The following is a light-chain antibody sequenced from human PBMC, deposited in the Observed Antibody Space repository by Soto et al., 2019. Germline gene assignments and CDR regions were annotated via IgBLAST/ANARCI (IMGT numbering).Light chain of an antibody. J-gene: IGLJ1*01. Sequence: QSALTQPRSVSGSPGQSVTISCTGTSSDVGDYNYVSWYQQRPGKAPKLIIYDVTKRPSGVPDRFSGSRSDNTASLTISGLQAEDEAEYYCCSYAGTYTYVFGTGTKVTVL. CDR3: CSYAGTYTYV. CDR1: SSDVGDYNY. CDR2: DVT. V-gene: IGLV2-11*01.